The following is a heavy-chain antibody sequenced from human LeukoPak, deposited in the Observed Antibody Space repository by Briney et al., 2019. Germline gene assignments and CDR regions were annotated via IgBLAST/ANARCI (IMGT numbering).Heavy chain of an antibody. CDR2: IYYAGLT. D-gene: IGHD5-24*01. Sequence: PSETLSLSCAVSGGSVNSHSDYWDWIRQPPGKGLEWIGGIYYAGLTWYSPSFKSRVTISVDTSNNQFSLKLNSVAAADTATYYCGRRRETSDFLDYWGQGILVTVSS. CDR3: GRRRETSDFLDY. J-gene: IGHJ4*02. CDR1: GGSVNSHSDY. V-gene: IGHV4-39*01.